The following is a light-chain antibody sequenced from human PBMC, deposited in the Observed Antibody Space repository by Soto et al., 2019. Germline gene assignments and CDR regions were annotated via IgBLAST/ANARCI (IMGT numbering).Light chain of an antibody. V-gene: IGKV4-1*01. Sequence: IVLTASADYVPVFQGETATSSRRTRGFIFYSSDNKNYLRWYQQRPAPPPNLLFYWASTRESGVPDRFSGSGSGTHFTLTITSLQAEDVAVYYCQQYYSSPPTFGQGTKVDIK. CDR1: GFIFYSSDNKNY. J-gene: IGKJ1*01. CDR2: WAS. CDR3: QQYYSSPPT.